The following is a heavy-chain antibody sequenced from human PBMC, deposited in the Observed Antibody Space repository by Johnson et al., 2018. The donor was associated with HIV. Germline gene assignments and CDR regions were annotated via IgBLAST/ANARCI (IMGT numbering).Heavy chain of an antibody. CDR3: ARDRAYYDFWSGYPGNYDAFDI. J-gene: IGHJ3*02. CDR1: GFTFSSYA. D-gene: IGHD3-3*01. Sequence: EVQLVESGGGLVQPGGSLRLSCAASGFTFSSYAMSWVRQAPGKGLEWVSAISGSGGSTYYADSVKGRFTISRDNSKNTLYLQMNSLRAEDTAVYYCARDRAYYDFWSGYPGNYDAFDIWGPGTLVTVSS. V-gene: IGHV3-23*04. CDR2: ISGSGGST.